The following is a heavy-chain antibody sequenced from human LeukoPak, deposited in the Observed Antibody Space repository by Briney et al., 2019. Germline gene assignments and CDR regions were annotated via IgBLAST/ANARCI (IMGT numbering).Heavy chain of an antibody. V-gene: IGHV3-7*01. CDR1: GVTLSNYA. J-gene: IGHJ4*02. CDR2: IKQDGSEK. Sequence: GGSLRLSCVASGVTLSNYAMSWARQAPGKGLEWVANIKQDGSEKYYVDSVKGRFTISRDNAKSSLYLQMNSLRAEDTAVYYCARDLFDDWGQGTLVTVSS. CDR3: ARDLFDD.